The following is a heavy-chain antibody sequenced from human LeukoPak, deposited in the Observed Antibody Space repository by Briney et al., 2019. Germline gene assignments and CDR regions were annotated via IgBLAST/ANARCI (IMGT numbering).Heavy chain of an antibody. CDR2: IYYSGST. V-gene: IGHV4-59*08. D-gene: IGHD6-13*01. CDR3: ARGVAPSIAAAGTILSFDY. CDR1: GGSISSYY. J-gene: IGHJ4*02. Sequence: SETLSLTCAVSGGSISSYYWSWIRQPPGKGLEWLEYIYYSGSTNYNPSLKSRVTISVDTSKNQFSLKLSSVTAADTAVYYCARGVAPSIAAAGTILSFDYWGQGTLVTVSS.